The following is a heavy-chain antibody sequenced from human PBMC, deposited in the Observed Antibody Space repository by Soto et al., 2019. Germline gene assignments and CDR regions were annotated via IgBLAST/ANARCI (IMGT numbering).Heavy chain of an antibody. V-gene: IGHV4-59*01. CDR2: IYYSGST. Sequence: PSETLSLTCTVSGGSISSYYWSWIRQPPGKGLEWIGYIYYSGSTNYNPSLKSRVTISVDTSKNQFSLKLSSVTAADTALYYCARDLHDFWSGYPENWFDPWGQGTLVTVSS. J-gene: IGHJ5*02. D-gene: IGHD3-3*01. CDR1: GGSISSYY. CDR3: ARDLHDFWSGYPENWFDP.